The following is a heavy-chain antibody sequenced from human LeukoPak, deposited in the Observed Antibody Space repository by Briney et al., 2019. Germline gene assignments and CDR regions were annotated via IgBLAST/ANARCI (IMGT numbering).Heavy chain of an antibody. D-gene: IGHD6-19*01. CDR1: GGSISSYY. V-gene: IGHV4-4*07. Sequence: SKTLSLTCTVSGGSISSYYWSWIRQPAGKGLEWIGRIYTSGSTNYNPSLKSRVTMSVDTSKNQFSLKLSSVTAADTAVYYCARGTLYSGWSYYFDYWGQGSQVTVSS. J-gene: IGHJ4*02. CDR2: IYTSGST. CDR3: ARGTLYSGWSYYFDY.